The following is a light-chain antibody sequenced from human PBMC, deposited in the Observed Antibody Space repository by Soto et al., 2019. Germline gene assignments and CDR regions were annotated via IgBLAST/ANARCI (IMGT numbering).Light chain of an antibody. J-gene: IGKJ4*01. CDR2: DIS. CDR3: QQDNDWPLT. Sequence: EIVMTQSPATLSVSQGESAPLSCRASQSVSSNLAWYQQKPGQAPRLLIYDISARATGIPTRFSGSGSGTESTLTISSLQSEDFPVYYCQQDNDWPLTFGGGTKVDI. V-gene: IGKV3D-15*01. CDR1: QSVSSN.